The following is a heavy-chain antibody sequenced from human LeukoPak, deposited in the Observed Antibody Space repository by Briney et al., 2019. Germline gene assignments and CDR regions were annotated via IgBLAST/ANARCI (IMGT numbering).Heavy chain of an antibody. D-gene: IGHD3-9*01. J-gene: IGHJ4*02. Sequence: SQTLSLTCTVSGGSISSGGYYWSWIRQHPGKGLEWIGYIYYSGSTYYNPSLKSRVTISVDTSKNQFSLKLSSVTAADTAVYYCASRVLNYDILTGYYNSWGQGTLVTVSS. CDR2: IYYSGST. CDR1: GGSISSGGYY. CDR3: ASRVLNYDILTGYYNS. V-gene: IGHV4-31*03.